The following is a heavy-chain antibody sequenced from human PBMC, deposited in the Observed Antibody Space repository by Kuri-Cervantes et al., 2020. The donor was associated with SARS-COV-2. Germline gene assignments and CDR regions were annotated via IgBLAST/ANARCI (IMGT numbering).Heavy chain of an antibody. Sequence: SETLSLTCTVSGGSISSYYWSWIRQPPGKGLEWIGYIYYSGSTNYNPSLKSRVTISVDTSKNQFSLKLSSVTAADTAVYYCARGGHDRRNWFDPWGQGTLVTVSS. CDR3: ARGGHDRRNWFDP. V-gene: IGHV4-59*12. CDR2: IYYSGST. J-gene: IGHJ5*02. D-gene: IGHD3-16*01. CDR1: GGSISSYY.